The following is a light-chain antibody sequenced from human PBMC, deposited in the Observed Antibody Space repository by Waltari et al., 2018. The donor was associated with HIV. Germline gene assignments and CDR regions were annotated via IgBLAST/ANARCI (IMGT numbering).Light chain of an antibody. CDR3: QAWDSRTLGA. Sequence: SHDLTQPPSVSVSPGQTATVTCSGPALGSKYTAWYQQKPSHSPVLIIYEDTKRPSGIHSRFSGSSLGNTATLTTRGTAAMDEAKYAGQAWDSRTLGAFGTGTKGTV. J-gene: IGLJ1*01. CDR2: EDT. CDR1: ALGSKY. V-gene: IGLV3-1*01.